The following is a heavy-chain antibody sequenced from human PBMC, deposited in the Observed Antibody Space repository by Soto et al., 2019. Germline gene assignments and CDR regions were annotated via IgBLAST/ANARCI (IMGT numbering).Heavy chain of an antibody. CDR1: GYIFTNYV. D-gene: IGHD3-3*01. CDR2: INPNSGGT. Sequence: ASVKVSCKTSGYIFTNYVIHWVRQAPGQGLEWMGWINPNSGGTNYAQKFQGRVTMTRDTSISAAYMELSRLRSDDTAVYYCARPDYDFWSGYYHWGQGTLVTVS. J-gene: IGHJ5*02. CDR3: ARPDYDFWSGYYH. V-gene: IGHV1-2*02.